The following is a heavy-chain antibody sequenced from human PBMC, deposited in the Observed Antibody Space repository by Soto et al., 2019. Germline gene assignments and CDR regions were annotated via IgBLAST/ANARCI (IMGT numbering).Heavy chain of an antibody. CDR1: GFTLSDHY. V-gene: IGHV3-72*01. J-gene: IGHJ4*02. D-gene: IGHD6-19*01. Sequence: EVQLVESGGGLVQPGGSLRLSCAASGFTLSDHYMDWVRQAPGKGLEWVGRTRNKANSYTTEYAASVKGRFSISRDNSKNSLYLQRNSLNTEDTAMYYCVRVDYRSVWHPGNWGQGTLVTVSS. CDR3: VRVDYRSVWHPGN. CDR2: TRNKANSYTT.